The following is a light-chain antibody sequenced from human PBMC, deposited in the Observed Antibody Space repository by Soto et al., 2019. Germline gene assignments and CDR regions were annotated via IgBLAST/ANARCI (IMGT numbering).Light chain of an antibody. V-gene: IGKV3D-20*01. CDR2: HAS. J-gene: IGKJ4*01. CDR1: QSVSSSF. Sequence: EIVLTQTPATLSLSPGERATLSCGASQSVSSSFLAWYQQKPGLAPRVLIFHASNRATGIPDRFSGGGSATNFTLTIRTLEPEDLSVYYCQHYGSSPPALTLGGGTKV. CDR3: QHYGSSPPALT.